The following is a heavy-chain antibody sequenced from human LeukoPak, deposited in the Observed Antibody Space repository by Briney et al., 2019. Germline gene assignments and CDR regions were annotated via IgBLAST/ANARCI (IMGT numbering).Heavy chain of an antibody. V-gene: IGHV3-74*03. CDR2: IDRDGTHM. J-gene: IGHJ4*02. Sequence: GGSLRLSCVASGFTLRTYWMNWVRQGPGKALLWVARIDRDGTHMTHADSVEGRFTISRDNAQNTVYLQMNDLRDEDTATYYCVRDLGDYWGQGTLVTVSS. CDR1: GFTLRTYW. CDR3: VRDLGDY.